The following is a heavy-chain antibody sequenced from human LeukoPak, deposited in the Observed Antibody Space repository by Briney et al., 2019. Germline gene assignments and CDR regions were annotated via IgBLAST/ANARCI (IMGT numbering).Heavy chain of an antibody. D-gene: IGHD3-3*01. CDR3: ARIMNDFWSGYYPLALNY. V-gene: IGHV3-33*08. J-gene: IGHJ4*02. Sequence: PGGSLRLSCAASGFTFSNYVMNWVRQAPGKGLEWVAVIWHDGRNKYYVDSVKGRFTISRDNSKNTLYLQMNSLRAEDTAAYYCARIMNDFWSGYYPLALNYWGQGTPVTVSS. CDR2: IWHDGRNK. CDR1: GFTFSNYV.